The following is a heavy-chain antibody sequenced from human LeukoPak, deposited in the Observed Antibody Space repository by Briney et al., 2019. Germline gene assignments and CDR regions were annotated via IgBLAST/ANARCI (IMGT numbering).Heavy chain of an antibody. D-gene: IGHD2-2*01. J-gene: IGHJ4*02. V-gene: IGHV3-48*01. Sequence: GPLRLSCAASGFTFSSYSMNWVRQAPGKGLEWVSYISSSSSTIYYADSVKGRFTISRDNAKNSLYLQMNSLRAEDTAVYYCALGCSSTSCYFDYWGQGTLVTVSS. CDR1: GFTFSSYS. CDR2: ISSSSSTI. CDR3: ALGCSSTSCYFDY.